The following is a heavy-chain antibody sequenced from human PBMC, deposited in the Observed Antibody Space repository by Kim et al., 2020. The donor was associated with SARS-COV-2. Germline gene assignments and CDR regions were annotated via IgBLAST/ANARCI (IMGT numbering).Heavy chain of an antibody. J-gene: IGHJ4*02. D-gene: IGHD6-19*01. V-gene: IGHV6-1*01. CDR3: ARDRQRAGTGVDY. Sequence: YALAVKGRITIHPHTSKNQFSLQLNSVTPEDTAVYYCARDRQRAGTGVDYWGQGTLVTVSS.